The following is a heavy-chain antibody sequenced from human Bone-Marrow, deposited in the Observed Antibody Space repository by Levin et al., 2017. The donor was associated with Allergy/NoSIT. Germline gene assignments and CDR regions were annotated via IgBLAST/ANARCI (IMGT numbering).Heavy chain of an antibody. D-gene: IGHD6-13*01. Sequence: PGGSLRLSCAASGFTFDDYAMHWVRQAPGKGLEWVSGISWNSGSIGYADSVKGRFTISRDNAKNSLYLQMNSLRAEDTALYYCAKGLVEGIAAAGTGDYFDYWGQGTLVTVSS. CDR3: AKGLVEGIAAAGTGDYFDY. CDR1: GFTFDDYA. CDR2: ISWNSGSI. V-gene: IGHV3-9*01. J-gene: IGHJ4*02.